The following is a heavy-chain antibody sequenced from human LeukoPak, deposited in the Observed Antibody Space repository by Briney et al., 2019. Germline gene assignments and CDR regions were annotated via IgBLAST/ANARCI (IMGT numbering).Heavy chain of an antibody. D-gene: IGHD2-2*02. CDR2: IIPIFGTA. Sequence: GASVKVSCKASGGTFSSYAISWVRQAPGQGLEWMGGIIPIFGTANYAQKFQGRVTITADESTSTAYMELSSLRSEDTAVYYCARGYCSSTYCYSSVRGYYYYMDVWGKGITVTVSS. CDR1: GGTFSSYA. J-gene: IGHJ6*03. CDR3: ARGYCSSTYCYSSVRGYYYYMDV. V-gene: IGHV1-69*13.